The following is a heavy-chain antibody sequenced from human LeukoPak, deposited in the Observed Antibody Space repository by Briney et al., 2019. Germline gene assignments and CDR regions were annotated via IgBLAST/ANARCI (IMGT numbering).Heavy chain of an antibody. CDR3: TRDPLRYLRVGHYDY. CDR2: IDYDSSHI. CDR1: GFTFSTSA. J-gene: IGHJ4*02. Sequence: KSGGSLRLSCAASGFTFSTSAMNWVRQVPGKGLEWVSSIDYDSSHIYYAASVRGRFTISRDNARDSVYLQMDSLRVEDTAVYYCTRDPLRYLRVGHYDYWGQGTLVAVSS. D-gene: IGHD3-9*01. V-gene: IGHV3-21*01.